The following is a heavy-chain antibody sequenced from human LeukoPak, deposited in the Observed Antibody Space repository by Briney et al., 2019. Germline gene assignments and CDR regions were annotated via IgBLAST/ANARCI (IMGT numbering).Heavy chain of an antibody. CDR3: AKPTYYYGSGSYYNFDY. J-gene: IGHJ4*02. D-gene: IGHD3-10*01. V-gene: IGHV3-23*01. CDR2: ISGSGGST. CDR1: GFTFSSYW. Sequence: AGGSLRLSCAASGFTFSSYWMNWARQAPGKGLEWVSAISGSGGSTYYADSVKGRFTISRDNSKNTLYLQMNSLRAEDTAVYYCAKPTYYYGSGSYYNFDYWGQGTLVTVSS.